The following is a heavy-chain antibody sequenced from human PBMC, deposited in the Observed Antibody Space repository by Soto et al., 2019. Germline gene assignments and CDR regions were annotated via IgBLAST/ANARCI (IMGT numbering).Heavy chain of an antibody. CDR1: GYTSSDYY. V-gene: IGHV1-2*02. CDR3: ARGGSFLLSPLDP. J-gene: IGHJ5*02. Sequence: ASVKVSCKASGYTSSDYYIYWLRQAPGQGLECMGWINPDTGDTNYAQKFQGRVTMTRDTSITTAYLELNSLTTDNTALYFCARGGSFLLSPLDPWGQGTLVTVSS. D-gene: IGHD3-3*01. CDR2: INPDTGDT.